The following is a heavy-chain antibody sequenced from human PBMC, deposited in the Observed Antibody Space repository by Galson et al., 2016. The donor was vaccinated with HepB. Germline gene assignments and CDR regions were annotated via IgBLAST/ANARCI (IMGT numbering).Heavy chain of an antibody. D-gene: IGHD6-19*01. V-gene: IGHV4-30-4*01. CDR2: IYYSGST. Sequence: TLSLTCTVSGGSVSSADNYWPWVRQPPGKGLEWIGYIYYSGSTYYNPSLKSRISISADTSKKQFSQKLTSVTAADSAVYYWPRQQWPLGLDVWGQGTTVTVSS. J-gene: IGHJ6*02. CDR1: GGSVSSADNY. CDR3: PRQQWPLGLDV.